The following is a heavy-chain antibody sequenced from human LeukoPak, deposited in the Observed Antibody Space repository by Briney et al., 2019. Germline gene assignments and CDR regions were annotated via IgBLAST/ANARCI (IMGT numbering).Heavy chain of an antibody. D-gene: IGHD4-11*01. CDR2: IYHSGST. J-gene: IGHJ4*02. CDR1: GGSISSGGYY. CDR3: AKAASWYSNPWYFDY. Sequence: SETLSLTCTVSGGSISSGGYYWSWIRQPPGKGLEWIGYIYHSGSTYYNPSLKSRVTISVDRSKNQFSLKLSSVTAADTAVYYCAKAASWYSNPWYFDYWGQGTLVTVSS. V-gene: IGHV4-30-2*01.